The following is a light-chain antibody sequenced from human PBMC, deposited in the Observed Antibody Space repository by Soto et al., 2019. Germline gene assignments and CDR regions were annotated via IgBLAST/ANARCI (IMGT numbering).Light chain of an antibody. CDR3: QTWGTGIVV. V-gene: IGLV4-69*01. J-gene: IGLJ2*01. Sequence: QPVLTQSPSASASLGASVKLTCTLSSGHSSYAIAWHQQQPEKDPRYLLKVYSDGSYSKGDEIPDRFSGSSSGAERYLTISSVQSEDEADYYCQTWGTGIVVFGGGTKLTVL. CDR1: SGHSSYA. CDR2: VYSDGSY.